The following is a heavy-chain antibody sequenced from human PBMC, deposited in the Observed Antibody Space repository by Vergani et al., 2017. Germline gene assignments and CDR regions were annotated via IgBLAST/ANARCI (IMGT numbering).Heavy chain of an antibody. J-gene: IGHJ3*02. CDR3: TTDNQQPSLGHCSVTNCCGGVFVI. CDR1: GFTFSSAW. D-gene: IGHD2-2*01. Sequence: EVQLVESGGGLVKPGGSLRLSCTTSGFTFSSAWMSWVRQAPGKGLEWVARIRPKTDGETTDYAAPVKGRFTISRDDSKNTLYLQMNSLKTEDTAVYYCTTDNQQPSLGHCSVTNCCGGVFVIWVQGTEVTVCS. CDR2: IRPKTDGETT. V-gene: IGHV3-15*01.